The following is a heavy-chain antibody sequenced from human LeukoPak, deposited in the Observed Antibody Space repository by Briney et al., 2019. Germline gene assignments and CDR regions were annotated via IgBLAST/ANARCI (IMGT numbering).Heavy chain of an antibody. CDR3: AKRGVVIRVVLVGFHKEAYYFDS. CDR2: ISGSGGGT. CDR1: GITLSNYG. V-gene: IGHV3-23*01. D-gene: IGHD3-10*01. Sequence: GGSLRLSCAVSGITLSNYGMSWVRQAPGKGLECVAGISGSGGGTVYADSVKGRFTISRDNPKNTLYLQMNSLRAEDTAVYFCAKRGVVIRVVLVGFHKEAYYFDSWGQGALVTVSS. J-gene: IGHJ4*02.